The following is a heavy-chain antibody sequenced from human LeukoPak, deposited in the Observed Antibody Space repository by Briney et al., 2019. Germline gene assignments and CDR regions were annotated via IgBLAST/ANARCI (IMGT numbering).Heavy chain of an antibody. CDR2: MNQDGDQT. CDR3: ARDVRY. Sequence: GGSLRLSCAASGFTFSDSWMNWVRRAPGKGLEWVATMNQDGDQTNYADSVRGRFTISRDNAKNSLYLQMNSLRAEDTAVYYCARDVRYWGRGTLVTVSS. J-gene: IGHJ4*02. V-gene: IGHV3-7*04. CDR1: GFTFSDSW.